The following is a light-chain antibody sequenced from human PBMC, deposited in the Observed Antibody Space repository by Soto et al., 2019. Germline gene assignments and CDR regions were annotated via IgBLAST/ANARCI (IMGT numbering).Light chain of an antibody. CDR3: QQYGATPYT. CDR1: QSVSRNY. J-gene: IGKJ2*01. V-gene: IGKV3-20*01. CDR2: GAS. Sequence: DIVLTQFPGTLSLSPGERATLSCRASQSVSRNYLAWYQLKPGQAPRLLVYGASTRATRVPDRFSGSGSGTDFTLTITRLEPEDFAVYYCQQYGATPYTFGQGTNLEI.